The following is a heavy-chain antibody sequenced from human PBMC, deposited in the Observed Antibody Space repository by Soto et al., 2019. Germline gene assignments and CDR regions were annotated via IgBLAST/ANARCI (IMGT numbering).Heavy chain of an antibody. CDR1: GFAFSGYW. V-gene: IGHV3-74*01. J-gene: IGHJ6*03. D-gene: IGHD1-1*01. CDR3: ARDVENAGNYYIDA. CDR2: MNSDGSTI. Sequence: EVQLVESGGGLVQPGGSLRLSCAASGFAFSGYWMHWVRQAPGKGLVWVSRMNSDGSTINYADSVKGRFTISRDNAEDTLYLQINSLRAEDTAVYYCARDVENAGNYYIDARGQGTTVTVSS.